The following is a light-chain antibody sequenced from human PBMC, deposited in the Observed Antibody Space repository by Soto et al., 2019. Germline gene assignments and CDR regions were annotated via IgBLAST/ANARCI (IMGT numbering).Light chain of an antibody. CDR2: AAS. V-gene: IGKV3-20*01. J-gene: IGKJ1*01. Sequence: EIVLTQSPGTLSLSPGERATLSCRASQSVPSDLLAWYQQKPGQAPRLVIYAASRRATGIPDRFSGSGSGTDFTLTISRLEPEDFAVYYCQQYGSSPRTFGQGTKVDIK. CDR3: QQYGSSPRT. CDR1: QSVPSDL.